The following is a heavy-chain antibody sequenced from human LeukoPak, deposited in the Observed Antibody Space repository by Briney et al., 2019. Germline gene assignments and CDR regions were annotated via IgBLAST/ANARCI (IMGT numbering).Heavy chain of an antibody. J-gene: IGHJ3*02. CDR2: VFDSGAPS. V-gene: IGHV3-23*01. Sequence: GGSLRLSCVGSGFSFGRHAMNWVRQAPGKGLEWVSSVFDSGAPSYYAASVEGRFTISRDISKNTLYLQMGRLTAEDTAIYYCTRAVGGGRDAYDIWGQGTTVTVSS. CDR3: TRAVGGGRDAYDI. D-gene: IGHD3-16*01. CDR1: GFSFGRHA.